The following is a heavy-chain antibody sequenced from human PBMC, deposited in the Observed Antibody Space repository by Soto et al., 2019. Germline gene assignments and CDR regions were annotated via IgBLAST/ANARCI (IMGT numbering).Heavy chain of an antibody. V-gene: IGHV2-5*02. Sequence: QITLKESGPTLINPTQTLTLTCTFSGFSLSTYGVGVGWIRQPPGKALECLALIYWDDDKRYSPSLRSRLTVTKDTSKNQVVLTMTNMDPADTATYYCAHRRGRNGWNDGDFDYWGQGTLVTVSS. CDR3: AHRRGRNGWNDGDFDY. J-gene: IGHJ4*02. CDR2: IYWDDDK. D-gene: IGHD1-1*01. CDR1: GFSLSTYGVG.